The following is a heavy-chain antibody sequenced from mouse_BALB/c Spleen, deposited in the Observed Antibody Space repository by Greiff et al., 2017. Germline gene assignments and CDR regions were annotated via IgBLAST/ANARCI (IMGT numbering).Heavy chain of an antibody. Sequence: EVMLVESGGGLVQPGGSLRLSCATSGFTFTDYYMSWVRQPPGKALEWLGFIRNKANGYTTEYSASVKGRFTISRDNSQSILYLQMNTLRAEDSATYYCARDLVVDAMDYWGQGTSVTVSS. J-gene: IGHJ4*01. CDR3: ARDLVVDAMDY. CDR1: GFTFTDYY. D-gene: IGHD1-1*01. CDR2: IRNKANGYTT. V-gene: IGHV7-3*02.